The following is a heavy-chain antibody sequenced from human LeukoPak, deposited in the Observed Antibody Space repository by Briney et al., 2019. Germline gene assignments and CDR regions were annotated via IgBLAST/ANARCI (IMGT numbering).Heavy chain of an antibody. Sequence: GGSLRLSCAASGFTLSSYAMSWVRESPGKGLEGVSAFSCSCGSTYCADSVKWLFTISRDNSKNTLYLQMNSLRAEDTAVYYCAKGLLYCSSTSCYPPGPNHDAFDIWGQGTMVTVSS. V-gene: IGHV3-23*01. CDR3: AKGLLYCSSTSCYPPGPNHDAFDI. J-gene: IGHJ3*02. D-gene: IGHD2-2*01. CDR1: GFTLSSYA. CDR2: FSCSCGST.